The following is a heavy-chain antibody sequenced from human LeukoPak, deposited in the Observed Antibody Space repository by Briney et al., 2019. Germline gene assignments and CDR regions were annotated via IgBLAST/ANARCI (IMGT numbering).Heavy chain of an antibody. CDR1: GFTFTSHW. CDR3: TRDSAGLDY. Sequence: PVGSLRLSCVASGFTFTSHWMHWVRQTPGKGLMWVSRVKRDGTVTPYADSVKGRLTISRDNAKNTVYLQMSSLRVEDTGVYRCTRDSAGLDYWGQGTLVTVSS. V-gene: IGHV3-74*01. J-gene: IGHJ4*02. CDR2: VKRDGTVT. D-gene: IGHD1-14*01.